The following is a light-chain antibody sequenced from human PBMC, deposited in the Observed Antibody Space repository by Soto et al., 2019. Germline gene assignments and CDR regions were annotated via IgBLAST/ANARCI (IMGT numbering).Light chain of an antibody. V-gene: IGKV3-20*01. CDR3: QQYGSSPPIT. J-gene: IGKJ5*01. Sequence: EIVLAQSPGTLSLSPGERATLSCRASQSVSSNYLAWYQQKPGQAPRLLIYDASSRAPGIPDRFGGSGSGTDFTLTISRLEPEDFAVYYCQQYGSSPPITFGQGTRLEIK. CDR1: QSVSSNY. CDR2: DAS.